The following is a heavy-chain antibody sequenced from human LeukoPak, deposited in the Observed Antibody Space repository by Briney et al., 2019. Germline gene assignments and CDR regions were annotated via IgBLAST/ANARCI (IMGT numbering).Heavy chain of an antibody. D-gene: IGHD1/OR15-1a*01. CDR2: VNPNSGGT. Sequence: ASVKVSCKASGYTFTSYYMHWVRQAPGQGLEWMGWVNPNSGGTTYAQKFQGRVTMTRDTSISTAYMELTRLKSDDTAVYYCARDTSGNNFEYWGQGTLVSVSS. CDR3: ARDTSGNNFEY. J-gene: IGHJ4*02. CDR1: GYTFTSYY. V-gene: IGHV1-2*02.